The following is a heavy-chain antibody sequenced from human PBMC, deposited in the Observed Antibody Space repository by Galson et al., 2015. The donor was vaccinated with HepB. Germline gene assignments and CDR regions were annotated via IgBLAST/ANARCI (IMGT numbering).Heavy chain of an antibody. CDR2: IYSGGST. CDR3: ARGMHYYYYGMDV. V-gene: IGHV3-66*01. CDR1: GFTVSSNY. J-gene: IGHJ6*02. Sequence: SLRLSCAASGFTVSSNYMSWVRQAPGKGLEWVSVIYSGGSTYYADSVKGRFTISRDNSKNTLYLQMNSLRAEDTAVYYCARGMHYYYYGMDVWGQGTTVTVSS.